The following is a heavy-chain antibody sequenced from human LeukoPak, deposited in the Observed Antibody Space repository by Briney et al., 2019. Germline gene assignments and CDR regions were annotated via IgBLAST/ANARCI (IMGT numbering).Heavy chain of an antibody. CDR1: GYRFTSYW. D-gene: IGHD1-26*01. CDR3: ARGPRVGVSSDFDI. J-gene: IGHJ3*02. Sequence: GESLKISWKGSGYRFTSYWIGWVRQMPGKGLEGMGIIYPGDSDTRYSPSCQGQVTISADRSISTAYLQWSSLKASDTAMYYCARGPRVGVSSDFDIWGQGTMVTVSS. CDR2: IYPGDSDT. V-gene: IGHV5-51*01.